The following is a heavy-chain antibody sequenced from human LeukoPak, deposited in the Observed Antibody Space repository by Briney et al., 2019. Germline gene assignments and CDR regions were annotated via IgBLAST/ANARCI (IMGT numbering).Heavy chain of an antibody. J-gene: IGHJ3*02. CDR1: GFTFSSYG. CDR3: ARCGVPPYDAFDI. D-gene: IGHD3-3*01. V-gene: IGHV3-7*01. Sequence: GGSLRLSCAASGFTFSSYGMHWVRQAPGKGLEWVASIKHDGSEKYFVDSVKGRFTISRDNAKNSLYLQMNSLRAEDTAVYYCARCGVPPYDAFDIWGQGTMVTVSS. CDR2: IKHDGSEK.